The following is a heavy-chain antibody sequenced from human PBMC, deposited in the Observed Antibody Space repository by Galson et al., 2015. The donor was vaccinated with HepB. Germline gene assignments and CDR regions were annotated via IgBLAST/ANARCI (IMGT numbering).Heavy chain of an antibody. CDR2: IRYDGTNE. J-gene: IGHJ5*02. V-gene: IGHV3-30*02. CDR3: AKESTVTTKKWYDP. CDR1: GFSFSSYG. Sequence: SLRLSCAASGFSFSSYGMHWVRQAPGKGLEWVSFIRYDGTNEYYADSVKGRFTISRDNSKNTLYLQMNSLRPEDTAVYYCAKESTVTTKKWYDPWGQGTLVTGSS. D-gene: IGHD4-17*01.